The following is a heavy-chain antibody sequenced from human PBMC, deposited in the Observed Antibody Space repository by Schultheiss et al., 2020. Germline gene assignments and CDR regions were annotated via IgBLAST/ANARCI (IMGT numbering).Heavy chain of an antibody. D-gene: IGHD6-19*01. Sequence: GGSLKLSCAASGFTFSDYYMSWIRQAPGKGLEWVSYISSSSSYTNYADSVKGRFTISRDNAKNSLYLQMNSLRAEDTAVYYCARDGRLAVLYAFDILGQATMVTV. CDR3: ARDGRLAVLYAFDI. CDR2: ISSSSSYT. V-gene: IGHV3-11*05. CDR1: GFTFSDYY. J-gene: IGHJ3*02.